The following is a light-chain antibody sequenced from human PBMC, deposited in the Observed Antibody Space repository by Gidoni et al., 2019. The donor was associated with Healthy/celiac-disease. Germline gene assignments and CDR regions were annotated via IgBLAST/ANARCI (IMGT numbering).Light chain of an antibody. Sequence: SALTQPRPVSGSPGQSVTISCTGTSSDVGGYNYVSWYQQHPGKAPKLMIYDVSKRPSGVPDRFSGSKSGNTASLTISGLQAEDEADYYCCSYAGSYTYWVFGGGTKLTVL. CDR3: CSYAGSYTYWV. CDR1: SSDVGGYNY. CDR2: DVS. V-gene: IGLV2-11*01. J-gene: IGLJ3*02.